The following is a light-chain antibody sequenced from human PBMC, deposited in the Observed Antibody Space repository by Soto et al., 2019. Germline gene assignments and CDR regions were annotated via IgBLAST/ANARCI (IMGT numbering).Light chain of an antibody. Sequence: EIVLTQCPGTLSLSPVERATLSFSASESVPLNYLAWYQQKPGQTPRVLIYRGSNRATDIPDRFSGSGSGTDFTLTISRLEPADFAVYYCQQYGSSPLTFGGGTKV. CDR2: RGS. V-gene: IGKV3-20*01. CDR3: QQYGSSPLT. J-gene: IGKJ4*01. CDR1: ESVPLNY.